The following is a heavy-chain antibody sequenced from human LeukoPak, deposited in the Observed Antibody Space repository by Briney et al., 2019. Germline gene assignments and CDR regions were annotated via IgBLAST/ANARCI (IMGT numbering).Heavy chain of an antibody. CDR1: GYTFTGYY. J-gene: IGHJ6*03. CDR3: ARDFRSGYYYYMDV. V-gene: IGHV1-2*02. Sequence: ASVKVSCKASGYTFTGYYIHWVRQAPGQGLEWMGWVNPNSGGTNYAQKFQGRVTMTRDTSISTAYMELSRLRSDDTAVYYCARDFRSGYYYYMDVWGKGTTVTVSS. CDR2: VNPNSGGT. D-gene: IGHD3-3*01.